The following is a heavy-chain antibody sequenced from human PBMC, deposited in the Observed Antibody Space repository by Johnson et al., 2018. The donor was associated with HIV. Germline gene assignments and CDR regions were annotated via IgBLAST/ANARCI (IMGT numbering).Heavy chain of an antibody. CDR3: ARGGQLVLDAFDI. CDR1: GFTVSSNY. Sequence: QVQLVESGGGLVQPGGSLRLSCAASGFTVSSNYMSWVRQAPGKGLEWVSYISSSGNTIYYADSVKGRFTISRDNAKNTLYLQMNSLRAEDTAVYYCARGGQLVLDAFDIWGQGTMVTVSS. J-gene: IGHJ3*02. V-gene: IGHV3-11*04. D-gene: IGHD6-6*01. CDR2: ISSSGNTI.